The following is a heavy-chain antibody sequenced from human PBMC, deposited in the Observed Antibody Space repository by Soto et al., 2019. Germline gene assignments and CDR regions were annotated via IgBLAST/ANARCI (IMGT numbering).Heavy chain of an antibody. V-gene: IGHV3-7*01. D-gene: IGHD3-3*01. CDR3: ARGIPYYDFGSGYRYYYYYGMDG. Sequence: PGGSLRLSCAASGFTFSSFWMTWVRQVPGKGLEWVANINPDGSVKNYVDSLEGRFTISRDNAKNSLYLQMNSLRAEDTAVYYCARGIPYYDFGSGYRYYYYYGMDGWGQGTTVTVSS. CDR2: INPDGSVK. J-gene: IGHJ6*02. CDR1: GFTFSSFW.